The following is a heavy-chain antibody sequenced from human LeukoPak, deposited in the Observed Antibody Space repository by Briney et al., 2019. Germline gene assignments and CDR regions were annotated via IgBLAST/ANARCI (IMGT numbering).Heavy chain of an antibody. D-gene: IGHD2-15*01. J-gene: IGHJ4*02. CDR2: VCYSGNT. V-gene: IGHV4-39*01. Sequence: SETLSLTCAVSGDSITSSGYCWAWVRQPPGEGLEWIGSVCYSGNTYYNPSLQSRIGISVDMSKNQFSLKLSSVTAADTAVYCCVREVSGSSSDYWGQGILVSVSS. CDR3: VREVSGSSSDY. CDR1: GDSITSSGYC.